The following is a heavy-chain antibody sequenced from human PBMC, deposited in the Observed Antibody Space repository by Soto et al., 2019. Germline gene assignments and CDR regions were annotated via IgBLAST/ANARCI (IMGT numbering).Heavy chain of an antibody. Sequence: GASVQVSFKASGGTFSSYAISWVRQAPGQGLEWMGGIIPIFGTANYAQKFQGRVTITADKSTSTAYMELSSLRSEDTAVYYCANSGNSAYYYDGMDGWGQGTTVTVSS. V-gene: IGHV1-69*06. CDR3: ANSGNSAYYYDGMDG. CDR2: IIPIFGTA. J-gene: IGHJ6*02. D-gene: IGHD6-19*01. CDR1: GGTFSSYA.